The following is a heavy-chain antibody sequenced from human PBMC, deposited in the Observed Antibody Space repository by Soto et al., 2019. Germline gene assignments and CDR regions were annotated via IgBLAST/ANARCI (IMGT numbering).Heavy chain of an antibody. Sequence: GSLSRTCAASGFTGSSKYISWVRQAPGKGLEWVSVIYSGGSTYYADSVKGRFTISRDNSKNTLYLQMNSLRAEDTAVYYCARERGDYAYGMDVWGQGTTVTVPS. D-gene: IGHD4-17*01. CDR3: ARERGDYAYGMDV. J-gene: IGHJ6*02. CDR1: GFTGSSKY. V-gene: IGHV3-53*01. CDR2: IYSGGST.